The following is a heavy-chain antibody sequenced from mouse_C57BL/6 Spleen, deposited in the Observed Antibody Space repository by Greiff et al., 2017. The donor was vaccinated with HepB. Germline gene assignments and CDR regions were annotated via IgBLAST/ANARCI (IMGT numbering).Heavy chain of an antibody. V-gene: IGHV1-7*01. J-gene: IGHJ4*01. CDR3: ARAVDSAGYYAMDY. CDR1: GYTFTSYW. Sequence: VQLQQSGAELAKPGASVKLSCKASGYTFTSYWMHWVKQRPGQGLEWIGYINPSSGYTKYNQKFKDKATVTADKSSSTAYMQLRRLTYEDSAVYYCARAVDSAGYYAMDYWGQGTSVTVSS. D-gene: IGHD3-2*02. CDR2: INPSSGYT.